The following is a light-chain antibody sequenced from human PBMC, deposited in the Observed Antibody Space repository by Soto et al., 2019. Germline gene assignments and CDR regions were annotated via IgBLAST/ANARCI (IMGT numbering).Light chain of an antibody. J-gene: IGKJ4*01. CDR3: KQSSAFPLT. V-gene: IGKV1-12*01. CDR2: AVS. Sequence: DIQMTQSPSSVSASVGDRVAITCRATQGINNWLAWYQQKPGKAPELLIYAVSYLQSGVPSRFSGSGSGTDFTLTISSLQPEDFAPYFCKQSSAFPLTFYGGTKVEIK. CDR1: QGINNW.